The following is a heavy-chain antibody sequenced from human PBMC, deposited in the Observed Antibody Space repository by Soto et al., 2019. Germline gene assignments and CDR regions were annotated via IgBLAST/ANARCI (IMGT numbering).Heavy chain of an antibody. D-gene: IGHD3-10*01. Sequence: SETLSLTCTVSGGSISSYYWSWIRQPPGKGLEWIGYIYYSGSTNYNPSLRSRVTISVDTSKNQFSLKVNSVTAADTAVYYCAAPHAYDYGSGSHYQGVALDTWAQGTLVT. CDR1: GGSISSYY. CDR2: IYYSGST. J-gene: IGHJ3*02. CDR3: AAPHAYDYGSGSHYQGVALDT. V-gene: IGHV4-59*01.